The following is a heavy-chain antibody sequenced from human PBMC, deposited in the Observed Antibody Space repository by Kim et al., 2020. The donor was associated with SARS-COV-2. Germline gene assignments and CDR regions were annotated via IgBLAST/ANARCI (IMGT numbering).Heavy chain of an antibody. CDR2: ISSSGSYI. V-gene: IGHV3-11*05. CDR1: GFTFSDYY. Sequence: GGSLRLSCAASGFTFSDYYMTWIRQAPGKGLEWLSYISSSGSYIVYAESVKGRFSISRDNAKKSLYLQMNSRRAEDTAVYYCARVSSGSSSWYWFDAWGQGTLVTVSS. D-gene: IGHD6-13*01. J-gene: IGHJ5*02. CDR3: ARVSSGSSSWYWFDA.